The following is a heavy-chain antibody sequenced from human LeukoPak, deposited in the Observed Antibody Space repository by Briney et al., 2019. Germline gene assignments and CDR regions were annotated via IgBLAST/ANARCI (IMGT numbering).Heavy chain of an antibody. CDR1: GFTFSSYA. J-gene: IGHJ4*02. V-gene: IGHV3-30-3*01. Sequence: GGSLRLSCAASGFTFSSYAMHWVRQAPGKGLEWVAVISYDGSNKYYADSVKGRFTISRDNSKNTLYPQMNSLRAEDTAVYYCSSPRYTAMASDYWGQGTLVTVSS. CDR2: ISYDGSNK. CDR3: SSPRYTAMASDY. D-gene: IGHD5-18*01.